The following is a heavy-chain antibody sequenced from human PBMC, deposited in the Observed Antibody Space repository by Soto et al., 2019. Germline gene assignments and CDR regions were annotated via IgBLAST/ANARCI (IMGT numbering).Heavy chain of an antibody. J-gene: IGHJ5*02. Sequence: PSETLSLTCTVSGGSISSGDYYWSWIRQPPGKGLEWIGYIYYSGSTYYNPSLKSRVTISVDTSKNQFSLKLSSVTAADTAVYYCAREGRTQQHWFDPWGQGTLVTVSS. CDR3: AREGRTQQHWFDP. CDR1: GGSISSGDYY. CDR2: IYYSGST. D-gene: IGHD3-10*01. V-gene: IGHV4-30-4*01.